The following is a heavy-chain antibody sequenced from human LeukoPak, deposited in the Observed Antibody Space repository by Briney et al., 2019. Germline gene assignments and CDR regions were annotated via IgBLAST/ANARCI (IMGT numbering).Heavy chain of an antibody. CDR1: GFTFSTFA. CDR3: AKFSPTPLLNYYYYGMDV. CDR2: FSGSGAST. Sequence: PGRSLRLSCAASGFTFSTFAMSWVPHAPGTGLEWVSCFSGSGASTYYADSVKGRFTISRDNYKNTLYLQINSLRAEDTAVYYCAKFSPTPLLNYYYYGMDVWGQGTTVTVSS. J-gene: IGHJ6*02. V-gene: IGHV3-23*01.